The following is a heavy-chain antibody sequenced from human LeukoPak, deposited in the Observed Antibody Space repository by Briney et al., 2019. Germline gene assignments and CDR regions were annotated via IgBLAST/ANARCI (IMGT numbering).Heavy chain of an antibody. V-gene: IGHV3-74*01. D-gene: IGHD4-23*01. J-gene: IGHJ4*02. CDR1: GSSFSSYW. CDR3: ARVGYSAQVDY. Sequence: GGSLRLSCAASGSSFSSYWMNWVRQAPGKGLVWVSSTKSERSSTSYADSVKGRFTISRNNAKNTLYLQMKSRRAEDTAVYDCARVGYSAQVDYWGQGDLVTVSS. CDR2: TKSERSST.